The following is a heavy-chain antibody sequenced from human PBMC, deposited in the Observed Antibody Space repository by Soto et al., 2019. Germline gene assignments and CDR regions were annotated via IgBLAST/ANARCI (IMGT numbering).Heavy chain of an antibody. CDR3: AEDVGGYIYGLARP. CDR2: IDVGSANA. CDR1: GFTFSSSA. V-gene: IGHV1-58*01. D-gene: IGHD4-17*01. Sequence: QMQLVQSGPEVKKPGTSVKVSCKTSGFTFSSSAVHWVRQARGHRLQWIGWIDVGSANANYAQMLQERVTLSRDMSTSTAYMELGSLRPEDTAVYYCAEDVGGYIYGLARPWGPGTLVTVSS. J-gene: IGHJ5*02.